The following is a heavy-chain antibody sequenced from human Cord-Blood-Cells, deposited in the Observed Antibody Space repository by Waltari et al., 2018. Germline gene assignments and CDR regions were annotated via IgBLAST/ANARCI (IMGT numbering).Heavy chain of an antibody. CDR2: IYYSGST. Sequence: QLQLQESGPGLVKPSETLSLTCTVSGGSISSSSYYWGWISQPPGKGLEWIGSIYYSGSTYYNPSLKSRVTISVDTSKNQFSLKLSSVTTADTAVYYCASSVVTQLGRAFDIWGQGTMVTVSS. CDR1: GGSISSSSYY. V-gene: IGHV4-39*01. CDR3: ASSVVTQLGRAFDI. J-gene: IGHJ3*02. D-gene: IGHD4-4*01.